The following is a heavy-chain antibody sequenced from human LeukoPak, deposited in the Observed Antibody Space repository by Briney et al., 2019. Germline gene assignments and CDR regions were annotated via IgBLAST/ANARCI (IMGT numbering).Heavy chain of an antibody. CDR1: GFTFSSYA. CDR2: ISDSGANT. Sequence: GGSLRLSCAASGFTFSSYAMSWVRQAPGKGLEWVSGISDSGANTYYADSVKGRFTISRDNSNNTLLLQMNSLGVEDTAVYYCAKATKYISGWYDWYFDLWGRGTLVTVSS. V-gene: IGHV3-23*01. D-gene: IGHD6-19*01. J-gene: IGHJ2*01. CDR3: AKATKYISGWYDWYFDL.